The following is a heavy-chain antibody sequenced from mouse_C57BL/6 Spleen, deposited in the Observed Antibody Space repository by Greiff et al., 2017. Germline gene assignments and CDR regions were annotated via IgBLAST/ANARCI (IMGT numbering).Heavy chain of an antibody. CDR1: GYTFTSYT. J-gene: IGHJ4*01. CDR3: ARGDYYAMDY. V-gene: IGHV1-4*01. Sequence: QVQLQQSGAELARPGASVKMSCKASGYTFTSYTMHWVKQRPGQGLEWIGYINPSSGYTKYNQKFKDKATLAADKSSSTAYMQLSRLTSEDSAVYYCARGDYYAMDYWGQGTSVTVSS. CDR2: INPSSGYT.